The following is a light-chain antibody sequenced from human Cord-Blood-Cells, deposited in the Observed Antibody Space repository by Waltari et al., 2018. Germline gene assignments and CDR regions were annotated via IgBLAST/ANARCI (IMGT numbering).Light chain of an antibody. CDR3: SSYTSSSTVV. V-gene: IGLV2-14*01. Sequence: QSALTQPASVSGSPGQSITISCTGTSSDVGGYNYVSWYQPHPGKAPKLMIYDFSKRPSGVSNRFPGSKSGNTASLTISGLQAEDEADYYCSSYTSSSTVVFGGGTKLTVL. J-gene: IGLJ2*01. CDR1: SSDVGGYNY. CDR2: DFS.